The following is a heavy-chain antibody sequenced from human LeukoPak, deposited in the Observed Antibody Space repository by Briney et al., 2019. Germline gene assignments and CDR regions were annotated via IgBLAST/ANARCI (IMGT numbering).Heavy chain of an antibody. CDR1: GGSISSGGYS. CDR2: IYHSGST. V-gene: IGHV4-30-2*01. D-gene: IGHD1-26*01. CDR3: ARGSGSYEGSYFDY. Sequence: SETLSLTCAVSGGSISSGGYSWSWIRQPPGKGLEWIGYIYHSGSTYYNPSLKSRVTISVDRSKNQFSLKLSSVTAADTAVYYCARGSGSYEGSYFDYWGQGTPITVSS. J-gene: IGHJ4*02.